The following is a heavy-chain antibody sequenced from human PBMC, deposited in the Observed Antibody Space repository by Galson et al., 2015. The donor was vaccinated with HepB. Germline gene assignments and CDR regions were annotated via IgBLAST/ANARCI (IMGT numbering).Heavy chain of an antibody. CDR1: GYSFTSFG. J-gene: IGHJ5*01. CDR2: INGYSGNT. V-gene: IGHV1-18*01. CDR3: ARDGVATQDS. D-gene: IGHD5-12*01. Sequence: SVKVSCKASGYSFTSFGISWVRQAPGQGLEWMGWINGYSGNTKYAQNLQGRVTMTTDTSTTTAYMELRSLIYDDTAVYYCARDGVATQDSWGQGTLVTVSS.